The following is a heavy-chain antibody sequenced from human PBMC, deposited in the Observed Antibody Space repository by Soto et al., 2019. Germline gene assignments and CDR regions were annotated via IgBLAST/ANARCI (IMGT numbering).Heavy chain of an antibody. Sequence: SETLSLTCAVYGGSFSGYYWSWIRQPPGKWLEWIGEINHSGSTNYNPSLKSRVTISVDTSKNQFSLKLSSVTAADTAVYYCARGPRLRFLEWAASYYYYGMDVWGQGXTVTVYS. V-gene: IGHV4-34*01. CDR2: INHSGST. CDR1: GGSFSGYY. J-gene: IGHJ6*02. D-gene: IGHD3-3*01. CDR3: ARGPRLRFLEWAASYYYYGMDV.